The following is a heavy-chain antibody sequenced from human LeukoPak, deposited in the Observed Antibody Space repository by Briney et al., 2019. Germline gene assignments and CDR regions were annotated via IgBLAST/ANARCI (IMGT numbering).Heavy chain of an antibody. CDR2: IYYSGAT. V-gene: IGHV4-59*02. CDR3: ARATAFFDI. Sequence: PSETLSLTCTVSGGSVSGSYWSWVRQSPGKGLEWIGYIYYSGATNYNPSLKSRVSISIDTSKNQFSLKLTSVTAADTAVYYCARATAFFDIWGQGTMVTVSS. J-gene: IGHJ3*02. CDR1: GGSVSGSY.